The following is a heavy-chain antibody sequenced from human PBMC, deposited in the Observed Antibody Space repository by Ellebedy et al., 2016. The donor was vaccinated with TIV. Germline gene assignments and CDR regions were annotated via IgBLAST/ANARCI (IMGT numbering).Heavy chain of an antibody. CDR1: GFTFSHYW. Sequence: GGSLRLSCAASGFTFSHYWMSWVRQAPGKGPEWVANINQHGSEKYYVDSVKGRFTVARDNAKNSLYLQMNSLIAEDTAVYYCARDAPVLRYFDWQIKDDYWGQGTLVTVSS. D-gene: IGHD3-9*01. CDR3: ARDAPVLRYFDWQIKDDY. V-gene: IGHV3-7*01. CDR2: INQHGSEK. J-gene: IGHJ4*02.